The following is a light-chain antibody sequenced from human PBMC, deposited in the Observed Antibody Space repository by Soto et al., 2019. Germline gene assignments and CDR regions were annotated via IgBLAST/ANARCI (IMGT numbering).Light chain of an antibody. V-gene: IGLV6-57*04. CDR3: QSYDSSAHWG. Sequence: NFMLTQPHSVSESPGKTVTISCTRSGGSIANNYVQWYQQRPGSAPTPVIYQDNERPSGVPDRFSGSIDRSSNSASLTISGLRTEDEADYYCQSYDSSAHWGFGGGTKLTLL. CDR2: QDN. J-gene: IGLJ3*02. CDR1: GGSIANNY.